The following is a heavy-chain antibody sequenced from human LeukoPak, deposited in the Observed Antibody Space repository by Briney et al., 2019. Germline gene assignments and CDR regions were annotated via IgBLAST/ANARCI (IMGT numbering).Heavy chain of an antibody. CDR2: MNPNSGNT. CDR1: GYTFTSYD. Sequence: ASVKVSCKASGYTFTSYDINWVRQATGQGLEWMGWMNPNSGNTGYAQKFQGRVTITRNTSISTAYMELSSLRSEDTAAYHCARGYDSSGYSDRDAFDIWGQGTMVTVSS. V-gene: IGHV1-8*03. D-gene: IGHD3-22*01. J-gene: IGHJ3*02. CDR3: ARGYDSSGYSDRDAFDI.